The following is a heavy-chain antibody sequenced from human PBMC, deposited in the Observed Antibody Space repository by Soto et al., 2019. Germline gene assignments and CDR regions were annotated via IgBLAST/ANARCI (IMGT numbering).Heavy chain of an antibody. J-gene: IGHJ4*02. CDR1: GGSISSGDYY. V-gene: IGHV4-30-4*01. Sequence: SETLSLTCTVSGGSISSGDYYWSWIRQPPGKGLEWIGYIYYSGSTYYNPSLKSRVTISVDTSKNQFSLKLSSVTAADTAVYYCARGGDGYAPLDYWGQGTLVTVSS. D-gene: IGHD2-2*01. CDR2: IYYSGST. CDR3: ARGGDGYAPLDY.